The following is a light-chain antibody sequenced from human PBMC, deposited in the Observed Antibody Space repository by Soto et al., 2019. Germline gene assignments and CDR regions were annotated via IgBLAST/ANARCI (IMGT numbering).Light chain of an antibody. CDR1: QGIAGS. J-gene: IGKJ4*01. CDR2: AES. V-gene: IGKV1-9*01. Sequence: DIQLTQSPSFLSVSVGDRVTITCRASQGIAGSLAWYQQKPGKPPKLLIYAESTLQSGVPSRFSGSGSGTRGTLTISSLQPEDFATYYCQQVKSYPRTFGGGTKVEIK. CDR3: QQVKSYPRT.